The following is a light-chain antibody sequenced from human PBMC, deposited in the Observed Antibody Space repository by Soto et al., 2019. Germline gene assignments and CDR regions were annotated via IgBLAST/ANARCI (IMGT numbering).Light chain of an antibody. CDR3: AAWDDNLNGPL. CDR2: RDD. CDR1: HSNIGRYS. Sequence: QSVLTQPPSLSGTPGQRVTISCSGSHSNIGRYSVNWYQHFPGTAPKILIYRDDEPPSGVPDRFSGSKSGNSASLAIRGLQSEDEAEYYCAAWDDNLNGPLFGGGTKLTVL. J-gene: IGLJ3*02. V-gene: IGLV1-44*01.